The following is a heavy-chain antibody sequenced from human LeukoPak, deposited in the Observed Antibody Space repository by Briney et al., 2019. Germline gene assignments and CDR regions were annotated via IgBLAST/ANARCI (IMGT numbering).Heavy chain of an antibody. CDR1: GFTFSSYW. CDR2: IKEDGSEK. D-gene: IGHD4-11*01. V-gene: IGHV3-7*03. CDR3: AKSEDYSNSGGWYYFDY. J-gene: IGHJ4*02. Sequence: PGGSLRLSCAASGFTFSSYWMSWVRQAPGKGLEWVANIKEDGSEKYYVDSVKGRFTISRDNSKNTLYLQMNSLRAEDTAVYYCAKSEDYSNSGGWYYFDYWGQGTLVTVSS.